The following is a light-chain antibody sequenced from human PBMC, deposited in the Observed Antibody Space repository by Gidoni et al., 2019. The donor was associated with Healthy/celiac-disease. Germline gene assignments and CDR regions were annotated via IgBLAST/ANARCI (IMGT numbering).Light chain of an antibody. CDR3: QQYNNWTMYT. J-gene: IGKJ2*01. Sequence: ELALTQLPASLSVSPGVTATLTCSASQSVSSNLAWYQQKPGQAPRLHVYGASTRATGYPARCSGSGSGTEFTLTISSLQSEDFAVYYCQQYNNWTMYTFXQXTKLEIK. V-gene: IGKV3-15*01. CDR1: QSVSSN. CDR2: GAS.